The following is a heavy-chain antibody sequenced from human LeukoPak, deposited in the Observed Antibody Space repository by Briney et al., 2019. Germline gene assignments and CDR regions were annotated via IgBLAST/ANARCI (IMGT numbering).Heavy chain of an antibody. CDR2: ISYDGSNK. CDR1: GFTFSSYG. CDR3: AKDPSWWELRYYFDY. J-gene: IGHJ4*02. Sequence: GRSLRLSCAASGFTFSSYGMHWVRQAPGKGLEWVAVISYDGSNKYYADSVKGRFTISRDNSKNTLYLQMNSLRAEDTAVYYCAKDPSWWELRYYFDYWGQGTLVTVSS. D-gene: IGHD1-26*01. V-gene: IGHV3-30*18.